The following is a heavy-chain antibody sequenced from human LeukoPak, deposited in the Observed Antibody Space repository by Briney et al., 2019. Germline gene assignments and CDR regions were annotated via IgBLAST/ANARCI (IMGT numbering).Heavy chain of an antibody. CDR1: GGTFSSYA. CDR3: ARDLEDWGGKPLSDFDY. CDR2: IIPILGIA. J-gene: IGHJ4*02. D-gene: IGHD3/OR15-3a*01. Sequence: GASVKVSCKASGGTFSSYAISWVRQAPGQGLEWMGRIIPILGIANYAQKFQGRVTITADKSTSTAYMELSSLRSEDTAVYYCARDLEDWGGKPLSDFDYGGKEPLAPVS. V-gene: IGHV1-69*04.